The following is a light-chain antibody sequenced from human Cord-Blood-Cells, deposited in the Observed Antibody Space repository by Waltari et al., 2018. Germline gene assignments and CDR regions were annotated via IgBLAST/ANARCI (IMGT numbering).Light chain of an antibody. CDR3: SSYTSSSTLE. CDR1: SSDVGGYNY. V-gene: IGLV2-14*01. Sequence: QSALTQPASVSGSPGQSITISCTGTSSDVGGYNYVSWYQQHPGKAPKLMIYEVSNRPSGFSNRFSGSKSGNTASLTISGLQAEDEADYYCSSYTSSSTLEFGGGTKLTVL. J-gene: IGLJ3*02. CDR2: EVS.